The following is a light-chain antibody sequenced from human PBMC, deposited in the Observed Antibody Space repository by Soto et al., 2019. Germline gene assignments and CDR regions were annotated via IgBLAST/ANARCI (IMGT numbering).Light chain of an antibody. Sequence: QSALTQPPSASGSPGQSVTISCTGTSSDVGAYDSVSWYQQHPGRAPRRIIYDVNQRPSGVPDRFSGSKSGNTASLTVSGLQPDDEADYYCSSYTKSNTYVFGSGTKVTVL. J-gene: IGLJ1*01. CDR1: SSDVGAYDS. CDR3: SSYTKSNTYV. CDR2: DVN. V-gene: IGLV2-8*01.